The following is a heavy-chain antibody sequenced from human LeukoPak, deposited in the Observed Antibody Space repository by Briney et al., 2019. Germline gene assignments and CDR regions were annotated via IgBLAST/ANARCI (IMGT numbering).Heavy chain of an antibody. CDR3: ARMGGVAGSDY. CDR2: IIPIFGTA. J-gene: IGHJ4*02. CDR1: GGPLHSHA. D-gene: IGHD6-19*01. V-gene: IGHV1-69*06. Sequence: SVKVSLKASGGPLHSHAINWGRQAPWQGPEWMGGIIPIFGTANYAQKFQGRVTITADKSTSTAYMELSSLRSEDTAVYYCARMGGVAGSDYWGQGTLVTVSS.